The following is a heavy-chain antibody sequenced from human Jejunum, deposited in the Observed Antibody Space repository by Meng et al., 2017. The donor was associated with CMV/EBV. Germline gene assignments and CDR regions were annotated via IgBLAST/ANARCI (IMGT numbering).Heavy chain of an antibody. J-gene: IGHJ4*02. V-gene: IGHV4-61*01. D-gene: IGHD3-22*01. CDR1: SGNYY. CDR2: IYYSGRT. CDR3: ARAYTYYFDTTGYYLDY. Sequence: SGNYYWSWIRQPPGKGLEWIGYIYYSGRTNYNPSLKSRVTISVDTSKNQFSLNLSSVTAADTAVYFCARAYTYYFDTTGYYLDYWGQGTLVTVSS.